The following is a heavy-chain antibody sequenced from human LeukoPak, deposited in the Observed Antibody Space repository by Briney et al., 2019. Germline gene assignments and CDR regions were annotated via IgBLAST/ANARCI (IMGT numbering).Heavy chain of an antibody. V-gene: IGHV1-18*01. CDR3: AREPLDYGAVAAYYYMDV. Sequence: ASVKVSCKASGYTFTSYGISWVRQAPGQGLEWMGWISAYNGNTNYAQKLQGRVTMTTDTSTSTAYMELRSLRSDDTAVSYCAREPLDYGAVAAYYYMDVRGRGTTVTVSS. D-gene: IGHD4-17*01. CDR1: GYTFTSYG. CDR2: ISAYNGNT. J-gene: IGHJ6*03.